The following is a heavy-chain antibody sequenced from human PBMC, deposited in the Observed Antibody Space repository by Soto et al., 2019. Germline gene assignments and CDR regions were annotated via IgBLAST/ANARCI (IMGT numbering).Heavy chain of an antibody. CDR3: ARDPAGIAAAEAAEYFQH. CDR2: ISAYNGNT. J-gene: IGHJ1*01. V-gene: IGHV1-18*01. Sequence: QVQLVQSGAEVKKPGASVKVSCKASGYTFTSYGISWVRQAPGQGLEWMGWISAYNGNTNYAQKLQGRVTMTTNTPTSTADMELRSLGSDDTAVYYCARDPAGIAAAEAAEYFQHWGQGTLVTVSS. CDR1: GYTFTSYG. D-gene: IGHD6-13*01.